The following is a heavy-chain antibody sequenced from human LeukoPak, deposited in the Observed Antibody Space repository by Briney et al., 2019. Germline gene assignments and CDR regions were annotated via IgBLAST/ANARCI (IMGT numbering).Heavy chain of an antibody. V-gene: IGHV4-34*01. CDR3: ARGVTGTIFY. CDR1: GGSFSGYY. Sequence: SETLSLTCAVYGGSFSGYYWSWIRQPPGKGLEWIGEINHSGSTNYNPSLKSGVTISVDTSKNQFSLKLSSVTAADTAVYYCARGVTGTIFYWGQGTLVTVSS. D-gene: IGHD1-7*01. CDR2: INHSGST. J-gene: IGHJ4*02.